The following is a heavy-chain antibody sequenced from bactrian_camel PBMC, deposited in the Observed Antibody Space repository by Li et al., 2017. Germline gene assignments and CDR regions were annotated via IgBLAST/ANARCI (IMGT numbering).Heavy chain of an antibody. CDR1: GSTYPRLC. Sequence: VQLVESGGGSVQAGGTLRLACTVSGSTYPRLCIAWYRQAPGKEREEVARTVSDRGRIDYADSVKGRFTMFQDKNVMYLQMNNLKAENTGTYYCAATWYGGNWPCPLASRGYNNWGQGTQVTVS. D-gene: IGHD6*01. CDR3: AATWYGGNWPCPLASRGYNN. CDR2: TVSDRGRI. J-gene: IGHJ4*01. V-gene: IGHV3S31*01.